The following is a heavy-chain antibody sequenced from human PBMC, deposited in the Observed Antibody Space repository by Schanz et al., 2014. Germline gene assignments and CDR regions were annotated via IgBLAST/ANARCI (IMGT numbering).Heavy chain of an antibody. D-gene: IGHD3-10*01. J-gene: IGHJ4*02. CDR2: INPKGGDT. Sequence: QVQLVQSGAAVKRPGASVKVSCKASGYTFTDNFLHWVRQAPGQGLEWLGRINPKGGDTKSAQKFQGRFTMTRDTSITTAYMELSSLTSDDTAVYYCARDLRCRYYGSGSLDIWGQGTLVTVSS. V-gene: IGHV1-2*06. CDR3: ARDLRCRYYGSGSLDI. CDR1: GYTFTDNF.